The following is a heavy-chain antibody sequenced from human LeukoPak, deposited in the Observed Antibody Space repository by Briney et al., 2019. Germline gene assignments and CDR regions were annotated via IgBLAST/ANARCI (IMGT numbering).Heavy chain of an antibody. J-gene: IGHJ3*02. CDR1: GGSFSGYY. D-gene: IGHD3-22*01. CDR2: INHSGST. CDR3: ARHDSSGYYYSAFDI. Sequence: PSETLSLTCAVYGGSFSGYYWSWIRQPPGKGLEWIGEINHSGSTNYNPSLKSRVTISVDTSKNQFSLKLSSVTAADTAVYYCARHDSSGYYYSAFDIWGQGTMVTVSS. V-gene: IGHV4-34*01.